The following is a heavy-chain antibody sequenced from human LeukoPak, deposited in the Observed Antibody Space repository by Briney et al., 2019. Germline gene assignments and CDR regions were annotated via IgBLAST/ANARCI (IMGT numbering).Heavy chain of an antibody. CDR2: IYSGGTI. D-gene: IGHD6-13*01. CDR1: GFAVSSNY. CDR3: TRDRRYNSSWYTDY. Sequence: GGSLRLSCAASGFAVSSNYMSWVRQAPGKGLEWVSIYSGGTIYYADSVKGRFTISRDNSRNTLYLQMHSLRAEDTAVYYCTRDRRYNSSWYTDYWGQGTLVTVSS. V-gene: IGHV3-53*01. J-gene: IGHJ4*02.